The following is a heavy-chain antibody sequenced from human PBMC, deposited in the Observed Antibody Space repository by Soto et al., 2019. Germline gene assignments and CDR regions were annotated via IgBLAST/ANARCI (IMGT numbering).Heavy chain of an antibody. CDR1: GFTFSSYA. CDR2: ISGSGGST. CDR3: AKVFRYCSSTSCHGQKYYYMDV. Sequence: GGSLRLSCAASGFTFSSYAMSWVRQAPGKGLEWVSAISGSGGSTYYADSVKGRFTISRDNSKNTLYLQMNSLRAEDTAVYYCAKVFRYCSSTSCHGQKYYYMDVWGKGTTVTVSS. J-gene: IGHJ6*03. V-gene: IGHV3-23*01. D-gene: IGHD2-2*01.